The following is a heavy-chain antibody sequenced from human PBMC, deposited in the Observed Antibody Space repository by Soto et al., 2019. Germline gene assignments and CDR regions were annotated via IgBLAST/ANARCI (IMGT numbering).Heavy chain of an antibody. J-gene: IGHJ4*02. V-gene: IGHV3-30-3*01. CDR3: AREHYDFWSGPLDY. CDR1: GFTFSSYA. CDR2: ISYDGSNK. Sequence: QVQLVESGGGVVQPGRSLRLSCAASGFTFSSYAMHWVRQAPGKGLEWVAVISYDGSNKCYADSVKGRFTISRDNSKNTLYLQMNSLRAEDTAVYYCAREHYDFWSGPLDYWGQGTLVTVSS. D-gene: IGHD3-3*01.